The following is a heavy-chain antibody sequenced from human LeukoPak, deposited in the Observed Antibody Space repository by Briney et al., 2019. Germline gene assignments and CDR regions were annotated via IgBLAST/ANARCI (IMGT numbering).Heavy chain of an antibody. D-gene: IGHD6-19*01. CDR1: GFTFSNYW. CDR2: INWNGGST. V-gene: IGHV3-20*04. CDR3: ARGIAVAGHFDY. J-gene: IGHJ4*02. Sequence: GGSLRLSCEASGFTFSNYWMHWVRQAPGKGLEWVSGINWNGGSTGYADSVKGRFTISRDNAKNSLYLQMNSLRAEDTALYYCARGIAVAGHFDYWGQGTLVTVSS.